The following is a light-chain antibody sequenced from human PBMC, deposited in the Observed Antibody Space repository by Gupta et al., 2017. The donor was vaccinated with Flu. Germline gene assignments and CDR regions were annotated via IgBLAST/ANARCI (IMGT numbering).Light chain of an antibody. CDR1: QSVTTN. V-gene: IGKV3-15*01. CDR3: QQYNNWPPNT. Sequence: VPLSVSPGERATLSCRASQSVTTNLAWYQQKPGQAPRLVIYGASTRATGVPARFSGSGSGTDVTLTISSRQSEDSAVYYCQQYNNWPPNTFGQGTKLEIK. J-gene: IGKJ2*01. CDR2: GAS.